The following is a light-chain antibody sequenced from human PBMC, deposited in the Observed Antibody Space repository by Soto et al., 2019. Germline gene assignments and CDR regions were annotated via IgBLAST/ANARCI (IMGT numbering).Light chain of an antibody. J-gene: IGLJ1*01. Sequence: QSVLTQPPSASGSPGQSVTISCTGTSSDVGGYNYVSWYQQHPGKAPKLMIDEVSTRPSGVPDRFSGSKSGNTASLTGSGLQAEDEADYFCSSNAGQGVFGTGTKRTVL. CDR1: SSDVGGYNY. CDR2: EVS. CDR3: SSNAGQGV. V-gene: IGLV2-8*01.